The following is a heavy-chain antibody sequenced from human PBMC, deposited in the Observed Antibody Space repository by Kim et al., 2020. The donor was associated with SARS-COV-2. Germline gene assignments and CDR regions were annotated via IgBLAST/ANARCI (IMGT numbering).Heavy chain of an antibody. Sequence: GGSLRLSCAASGFTFSSYWMHWVRQAPGKGLVWVSRINSDGSSTSYADSVKGRFTISRDNAKNTLYLQMNSLRAEDTAVYYCARGLLWFGELLPSYGMDVWGQGTTVTVSS. CDR2: INSDGSST. D-gene: IGHD3-10*01. J-gene: IGHJ6*02. CDR3: ARGLLWFGELLPSYGMDV. CDR1: GFTFSSYW. V-gene: IGHV3-74*01.